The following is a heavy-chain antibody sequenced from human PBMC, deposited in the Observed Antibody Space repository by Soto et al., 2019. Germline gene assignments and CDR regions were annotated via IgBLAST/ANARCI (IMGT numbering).Heavy chain of an antibody. CDR1: GFSFSSSA. J-gene: IGHJ5*02. D-gene: IGHD6-19*01. Sequence: GGSLRLSCAASGFSFSSSAMSWVRQAPGRGLEWVSTISGRGDITYYEDSVKGRFTLSRDNSKNTLYLQMNSLRAEDTAVYSCAKGGAGHTPFDPWGQGTLVTVSS. V-gene: IGHV3-23*01. CDR3: AKGGAGHTPFDP. CDR2: ISGRGDIT.